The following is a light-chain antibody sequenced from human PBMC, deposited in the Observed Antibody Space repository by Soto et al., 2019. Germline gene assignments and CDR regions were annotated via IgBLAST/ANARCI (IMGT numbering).Light chain of an antibody. CDR2: GAS. CDR3: QQYGSSPPVT. Sequence: EIVLTQSPGTLSLSPGERATLSCRASQSVRSSYLAWYQQKPGQAPRLLIYGASGSATGIPDRFSGSVSGTDFTLTISRLEPEYFAVYYCQQYGSSPPVTFGPGTRLEIK. J-gene: IGKJ5*01. CDR1: QSVRSSY. V-gene: IGKV3-20*01.